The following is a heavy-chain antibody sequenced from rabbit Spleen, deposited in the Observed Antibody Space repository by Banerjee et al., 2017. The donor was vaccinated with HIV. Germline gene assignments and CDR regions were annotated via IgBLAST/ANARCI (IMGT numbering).Heavy chain of an antibody. CDR3: ARDLTGVIGWNFGW. CDR1: GFSFSGKYH. J-gene: IGHJ4*01. D-gene: IGHD1-1*01. V-gene: IGHV1S40*01. Sequence: QSLEESGGDLVKPGASLTLTCTASGFSFSGKYHMCWVRQAPGKGLEWIACIYAGSSGSTYYATWAKGRCTISKTSSTTVTLQLTSLTAADTATYFCARDLTGVIGWNFGWWGPGTLVTVS. CDR2: IYAGSSGST.